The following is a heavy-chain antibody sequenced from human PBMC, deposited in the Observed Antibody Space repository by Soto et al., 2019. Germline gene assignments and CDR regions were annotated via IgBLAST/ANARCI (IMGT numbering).Heavy chain of an antibody. CDR1: GEGFASNY. Sequence: GTSVEVSCEESGEGFASNYRRWVRQANGQGLEWMGIINPSGGSTSYAQKFQGRVTISRDISKNTLEMQMNNLRAEDTAVYYCAKDRGGSGYPVFDLWGQGTMVTVSS. D-gene: IGHD3-3*01. J-gene: IGHJ3*01. CDR3: AKDRGGSGYPVFDL. CDR2: INPSGGST. V-gene: IGHV1-46*01.